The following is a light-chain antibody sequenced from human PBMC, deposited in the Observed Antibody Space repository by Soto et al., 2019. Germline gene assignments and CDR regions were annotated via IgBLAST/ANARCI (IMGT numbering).Light chain of an antibody. J-gene: IGLJ3*02. Sequence: QSALTQPASVSGSPGQSITISCTGTSTDIGGYNSVSCYQQHPGKDPKLMIYEVSNRPSGVSNRFSGSKSGNTASLTISGLQAEDEADYYCRSYTSSSTLWVFGGGTKLTV. CDR1: STDIGGYNS. CDR3: RSYTSSSTLWV. V-gene: IGLV2-14*01. CDR2: EVS.